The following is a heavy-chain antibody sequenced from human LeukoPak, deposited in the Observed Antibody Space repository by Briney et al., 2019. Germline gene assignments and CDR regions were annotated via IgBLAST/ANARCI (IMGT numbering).Heavy chain of an antibody. J-gene: IGHJ6*02. D-gene: IGHD4-11*01. CDR3: ARLFGLQYAYGMDV. CDR2: ISAYNGNT. CDR1: GYTFTSYG. V-gene: IGHV1-18*01. Sequence: ASVKVSCKASGYTFTSYGISWVRRAPGQGLEWMGWISAYNGNTNYAQKLQGRVTMTTDTSTSTAYMELRSLRSDDTAVYYCARLFGLQYAYGMDVWGQGTTATVSS.